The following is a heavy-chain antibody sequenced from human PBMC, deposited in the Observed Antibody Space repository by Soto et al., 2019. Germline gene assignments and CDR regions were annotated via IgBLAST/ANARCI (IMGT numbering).Heavy chain of an antibody. J-gene: IGHJ6*02. CDR3: ARLHGYCISSSCHGHYAMDV. V-gene: IGHV4-39*01. CDR1: GGSISGSSYY. D-gene: IGHD2-2*01. CDR2: IYYSGTT. Sequence: SETLSLTCTVSGGSISGSSYYWGWIRQPPGKGLERIGSIYYSGTTYYNPSLNSRVTVSVDTSKNQFSLKVTSVTAAGTAVYYCARLHGYCISSSCHGHYAMDVWGQGTTVTVSS.